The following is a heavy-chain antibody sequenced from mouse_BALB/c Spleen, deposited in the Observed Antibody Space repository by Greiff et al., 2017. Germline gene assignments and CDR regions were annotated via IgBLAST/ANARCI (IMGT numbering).Heavy chain of an antibody. CDR2: ISYDGSN. V-gene: IGHV3-6*02. CDR3: ARGTMITPFAY. J-gene: IGHJ3*01. Sequence: DVQLQESGPGLVKPSQSLSLTCSVTGYSITSGYYWNWIRQFPGNKLEWMGYISYDGSNNYNPSLKNRISITRDTSKNQFFLKLNSVTTEDTATYYCARGTMITPFAYWGQGTLVTVSA. D-gene: IGHD2-4*01. CDR1: GYSITSGYY.